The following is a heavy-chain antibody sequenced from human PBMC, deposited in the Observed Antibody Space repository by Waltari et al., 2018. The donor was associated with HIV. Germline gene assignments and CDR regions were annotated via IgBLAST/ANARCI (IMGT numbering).Heavy chain of an antibody. V-gene: IGHV3-23*01. Sequence: VQLLESGGGLVQSGGSLRLSCNVSGFTFRSSAMNWLRQAPGKGLEWVSSIRESGDYTYYADSVKGRFTNSRDNSKKTLYLQMDSLRAEDTAVYDCAQSDAAAGSYNWFDPWGQGTLVAVSS. D-gene: IGHD6-13*01. CDR1: GFTFRSSA. J-gene: IGHJ5*02. CDR3: AQSDAAAGSYNWFDP. CDR2: IRESGDYT.